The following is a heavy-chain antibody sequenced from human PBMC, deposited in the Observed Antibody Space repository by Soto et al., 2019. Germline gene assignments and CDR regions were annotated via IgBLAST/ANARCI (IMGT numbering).Heavy chain of an antibody. Sequence: QVQLQQWGAGLLKPSETLSLTCAVYGGSFSGYYWSWIRQPPGKGLEWIGEINHSGSTNYNPSLKSRVTISVDPSKNQFSLKLSSVTAADTAVYYCASNPATYCSGGSCYSGHYYYYGMDVWGQGTTVTVSS. D-gene: IGHD2-15*01. V-gene: IGHV4-34*01. CDR3: ASNPATYCSGGSCYSGHYYYYGMDV. CDR2: INHSGST. CDR1: GGSFSGYY. J-gene: IGHJ6*02.